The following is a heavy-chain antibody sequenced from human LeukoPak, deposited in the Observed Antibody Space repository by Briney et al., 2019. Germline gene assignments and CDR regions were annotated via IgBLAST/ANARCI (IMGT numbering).Heavy chain of an antibody. CDR2: IYYSGST. D-gene: IGHD5-18*01. CDR3: ARELDTAMVGPDY. CDR1: GGSISSSSYY. J-gene: IGHJ4*02. V-gene: IGHV4-39*01. Sequence: SETLSLTCTVSGGSISSSSYYWGWIRQPPGKGLEWIGSIYYSGSTYYNPSLKSRVTISVDTSKNQLSLKLSSVTAADTAVYYCARELDTAMVGPDYWGQGTLVTVSS.